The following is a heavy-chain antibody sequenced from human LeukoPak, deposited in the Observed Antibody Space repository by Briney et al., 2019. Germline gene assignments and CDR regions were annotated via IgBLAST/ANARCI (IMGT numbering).Heavy chain of an antibody. D-gene: IGHD4-17*01. Sequence: PSETLSLTGTVSGGSIRSYYWSWIRQPPGKGLEWIGYIYYSGSTNYNPSLKSRVTISVDTSKNQFSLKLSSVTAADTAVYYCARDRYGDYVADYWGQGTLVTVSS. CDR2: IYYSGST. CDR3: ARDRYGDYVADY. V-gene: IGHV4-59*01. CDR1: GGSIRSYY. J-gene: IGHJ4*02.